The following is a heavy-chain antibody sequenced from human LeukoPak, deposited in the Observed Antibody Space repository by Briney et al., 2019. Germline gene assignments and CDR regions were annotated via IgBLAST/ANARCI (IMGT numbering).Heavy chain of an antibody. D-gene: IGHD6-19*01. V-gene: IGHV1-18*01. CDR3: AREGAVYSSGWYGRRFDP. Sequence: ASVKVSCKASGYTFTSYGISWVRQAPGQGLEWMGWISAYNGNTNYAQKPQGRVTMTTDTSTSTAYMELRSLRSDDTAVYYCAREGAVYSSGWYGRRFDPWGQGTLVTVSS. CDR2: ISAYNGNT. CDR1: GYTFTSYG. J-gene: IGHJ5*02.